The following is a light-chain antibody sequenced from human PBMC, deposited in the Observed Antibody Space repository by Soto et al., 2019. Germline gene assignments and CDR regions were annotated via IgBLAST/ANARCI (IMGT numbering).Light chain of an antibody. J-gene: IGKJ1*01. V-gene: IGKV1-5*03. CDR2: KAS. CDR3: QQYNDNWT. Sequence: DIQMTQSPSTLSASVGDRVTITCRASQSISSWLAWYQQKPGKAPKLLIYKASTLQSGVPSRFSGSGSGTEFTLAISSLQLDDSATYYCQQYNDNWTFGQGTKVDIK. CDR1: QSISSW.